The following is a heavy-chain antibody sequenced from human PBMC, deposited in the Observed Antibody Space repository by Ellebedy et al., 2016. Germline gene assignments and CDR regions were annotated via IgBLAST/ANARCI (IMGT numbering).Heavy chain of an antibody. J-gene: IGHJ4*02. CDR2: IYGNDDK. V-gene: IGHV2-5*01. Sequence: SGPTLVKPTQTLTLTCTFSGFSLTTNQVVVGWVRQPPGKAPEWLTFIYGNDDKRYSPSLLSRLTITKNTSKNQVVLTMTNMHPVDTGTYFCVHRTTVTSADYWGQGILVTVSS. CDR1: GFSLTTNQVV. D-gene: IGHD4-11*01. CDR3: VHRTTVTSADY.